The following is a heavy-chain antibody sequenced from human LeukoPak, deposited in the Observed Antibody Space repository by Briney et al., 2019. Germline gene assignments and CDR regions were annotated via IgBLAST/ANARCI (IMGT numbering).Heavy chain of an antibody. Sequence: SETLSLTCTVSGGSISNNYWSWIRQPAGKRLEWLGRIYTRGNTNYNPSHKSRVTMSVDTSKNQCSLKLSSVTAADSAVYYCARAPPSHGGGSFDYWGQGTLVTVSS. V-gene: IGHV4-4*07. CDR3: ARAPPSHGGGSFDY. CDR1: GGSISNNY. J-gene: IGHJ4*02. D-gene: IGHD3-16*01. CDR2: IYTRGNT.